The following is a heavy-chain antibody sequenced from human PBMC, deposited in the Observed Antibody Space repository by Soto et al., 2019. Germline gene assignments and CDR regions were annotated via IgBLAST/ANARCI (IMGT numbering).Heavy chain of an antibody. CDR2: VYPRDSDT. V-gene: IGHV5-51*01. J-gene: IGHJ5*02. Sequence: GESLKISCKASGYIFIDYWIGWVRQMPGKGLEWMGIVYPRDSDTRYSPSFQGQVTISADRSTGTAFLQWRSLKASDTALYYCARPPLPGYSIHFNTWGQGTLVTVSS. CDR3: ARPPLPGYSIHFNT. CDR1: GYIFIDYW. D-gene: IGHD2-15*01.